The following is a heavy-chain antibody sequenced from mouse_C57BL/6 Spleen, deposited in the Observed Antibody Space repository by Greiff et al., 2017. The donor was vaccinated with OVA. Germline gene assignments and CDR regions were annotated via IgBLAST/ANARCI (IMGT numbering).Heavy chain of an antibody. Sequence: DVKLVESGGGLVKPGGSLKLSCAASGFTFSSYAMSWVRQTPEKRLEWVATISDGGSYTYYPDNVKGRFTISRDNAKNNLYLQMSHLKSEDTAMYYCARDDREGAMDYWGQGTSVTVSS. CDR3: ARDDREGAMDY. CDR1: GFTFSSYA. V-gene: IGHV5-4*01. CDR2: ISDGGSYT. J-gene: IGHJ4*01.